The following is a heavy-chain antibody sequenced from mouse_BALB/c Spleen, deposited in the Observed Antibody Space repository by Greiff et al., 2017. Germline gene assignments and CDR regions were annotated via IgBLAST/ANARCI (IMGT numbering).Heavy chain of an antibody. CDR1: GYTFTSYY. Sequence: ESGPELVKPGASVRISCKASGYTFTSYYIHWVKQRPGQGLEWIGWIYPGNVNTKYNEKFKGKATLTADKSSSTAYMQLSSLTSEDSAVYFCARSGLRYHDYWGQGTTLTVSS. J-gene: IGHJ2*01. CDR2: IYPGNVNT. V-gene: IGHV1S56*01. CDR3: ARSGLRYHDY. D-gene: IGHD1-1*01.